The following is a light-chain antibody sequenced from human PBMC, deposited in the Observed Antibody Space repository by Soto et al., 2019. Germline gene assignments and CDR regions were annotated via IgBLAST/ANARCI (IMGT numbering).Light chain of an antibody. J-gene: IGKJ1*01. CDR3: QQYNSYSEP. CDR2: KAS. CDR1: QTISSW. Sequence: NQMTQSPSTLSGSVRDRVTITCRASQTISSWLAWYQQKPGKAPKLLIYKASTLKSGVPSRFSGSGSGTEFTLTISSLQPDDFATYYCQQYNSYSEPFGQGTKVHIK. V-gene: IGKV1-5*03.